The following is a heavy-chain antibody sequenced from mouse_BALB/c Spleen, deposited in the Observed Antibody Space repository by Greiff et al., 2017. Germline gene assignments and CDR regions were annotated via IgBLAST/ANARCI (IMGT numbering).Heavy chain of an antibody. CDR2: INSNGGST. Sequence: EVKLVESGGGLVQPGGSLKLSCAASGFTFSSYGMSWVRQTPDKRLELVATINSNGGSTYYPDSVKGRFTISRDNAKNTLYLQMSSLKSEDTAMYYCARDYTGTWFAYWGQGTLVTVSA. CDR3: ARDYTGTWFAY. D-gene: IGHD4-1*01. CDR1: GFTFSSYG. V-gene: IGHV5-6-3*01. J-gene: IGHJ3*01.